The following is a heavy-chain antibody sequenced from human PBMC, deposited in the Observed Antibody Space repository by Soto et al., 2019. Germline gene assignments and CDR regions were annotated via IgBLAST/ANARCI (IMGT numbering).Heavy chain of an antibody. CDR1: GGSVSSGPNY. CDR3: VRHDNRYFDL. Sequence: QVQLQESGPGLVKPSDTLSLTCTVSGGSVSSGPNYWTWIRQPPGKGLEWIGYIYNSESTNFNPSLRSRLTISMDTSKNQFSLKLSSVTAADTALYYCVRHDNRYFDLWGRGTLVTVSS. V-gene: IGHV4-61*01. J-gene: IGHJ2*01. CDR2: IYNSEST.